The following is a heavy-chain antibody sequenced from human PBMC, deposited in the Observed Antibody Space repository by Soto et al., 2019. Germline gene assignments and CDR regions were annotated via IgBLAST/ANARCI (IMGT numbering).Heavy chain of an antibody. Sequence: QVQLQESGPGLVRPSQTLSLTCTVSGGSINNGDSYWNWIRQRPEKGLERIGYINYRGSTFYNPSLKSRIIISVDTSKNQFSLSLSSVTAADTAVYYCARDAPGVAPYWGQGTLVTVSS. J-gene: IGHJ4*02. D-gene: IGHD2-15*01. CDR2: INYRGST. CDR1: GGSINNGDSY. CDR3: ARDAPGVAPY. V-gene: IGHV4-31*03.